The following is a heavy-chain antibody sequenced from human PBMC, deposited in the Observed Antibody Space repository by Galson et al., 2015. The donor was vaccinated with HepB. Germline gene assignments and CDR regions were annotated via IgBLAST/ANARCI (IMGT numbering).Heavy chain of an antibody. CDR1: CDSVSSNSSA. CDR3: ASGWYFDN. V-gene: IGHV6-1*01. Sequence: SAISCDSVSSNSSAWNWIRQSPSRGLEWLGRTYYRFKWYNEYAVSVKSRITINPDTCKNQSSLQLNSVTPGDTAVYYCASGWYFDNWGQGTLVTVSS. J-gene: IGHJ4*02. D-gene: IGHD6-19*01. CDR2: TYYRFKWYN.